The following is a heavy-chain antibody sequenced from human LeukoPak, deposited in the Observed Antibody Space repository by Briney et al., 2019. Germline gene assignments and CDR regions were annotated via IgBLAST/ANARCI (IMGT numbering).Heavy chain of an antibody. CDR2: INPNSGGT. CDR1: GYTFTGYY. J-gene: IGHJ4*02. D-gene: IGHD6-13*01. Sequence: APVKVSCKASGYTFTGYYMHWVRQAPGQGLEWMGRINPNSGGTNYAQKFQGRVTMTRDTSISTAYMELSRLRSDDTAVYYCARGGSGGAAAGTYYWGQGTLVTVSS. CDR3: ARGGSGGAAAGTYY. V-gene: IGHV1-2*06.